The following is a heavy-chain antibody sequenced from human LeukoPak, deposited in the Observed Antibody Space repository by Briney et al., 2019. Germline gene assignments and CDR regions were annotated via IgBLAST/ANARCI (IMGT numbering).Heavy chain of an antibody. CDR3: ARDPVPEL. CDR2: ISYDGSNK. D-gene: IGHD1-1*01. CDR1: GFTFSSYA. V-gene: IGHV3-30-3*01. Sequence: GGSLRISCAASGFTFSSYAMHWVRQAPGKGLEWVAVISYDGSNKYYADSVKGRFTISRDNSKNTLYLQMNSLRAEDTAVYYCARDPVPELWGQGTLVTVSS. J-gene: IGHJ4*02.